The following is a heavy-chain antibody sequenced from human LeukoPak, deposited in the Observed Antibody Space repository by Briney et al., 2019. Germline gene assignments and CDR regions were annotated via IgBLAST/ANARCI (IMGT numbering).Heavy chain of an antibody. V-gene: IGHV1-24*01. CDR1: GYLLRESS. CDR3: ATEDPSGLDVLLN. CDR2: FDAENGDI. D-gene: IGHD6-19*01. Sequence: GASMKVSCKISGYLLRESSMHWVRQAPGKGLEWMGGFDAENGDIIYEQKLQGRVTMTEDISTDTAYMELSDLRSDDTAVYYCATEDPSGLDVLLNWGQGTMVTVSS. J-gene: IGHJ3*01.